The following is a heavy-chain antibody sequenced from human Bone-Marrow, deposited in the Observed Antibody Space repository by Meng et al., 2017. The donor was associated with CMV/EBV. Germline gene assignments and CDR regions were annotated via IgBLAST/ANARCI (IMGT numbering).Heavy chain of an antibody. J-gene: IGHJ4*02. CDR1: GFTVSSNY. V-gene: IGHV3-53*01. Sequence: GESLKISCAASGFTVSSNYMSWVRQAPGKGLEWVSVIYSGGSTYYADSVKGRFTISRDNAKNSLYLQMNSLRAEDTAVYYCARDTTIAAAGTSRFDYWGQGTLVTVSS. D-gene: IGHD6-13*01. CDR3: ARDTTIAAAGTSRFDY. CDR2: IYSGGST.